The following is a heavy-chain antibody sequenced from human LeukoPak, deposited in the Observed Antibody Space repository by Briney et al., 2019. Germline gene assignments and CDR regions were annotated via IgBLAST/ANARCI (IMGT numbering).Heavy chain of an antibody. CDR3: ARAPYGSATNNYYMDV. Sequence: SETLSLTCTVSGGSISSGDYYWSWVRQPPGKGLEWIGYIYYSGSTNYNPSLKSRVTISVDTSKNQFSLKLSSVTAADTAVYYCARAPYGSATNNYYMDVWGKGTTVTVSS. D-gene: IGHD3-10*01. CDR1: GGSISSGDYY. CDR2: IYYSGST. V-gene: IGHV4-61*08. J-gene: IGHJ6*03.